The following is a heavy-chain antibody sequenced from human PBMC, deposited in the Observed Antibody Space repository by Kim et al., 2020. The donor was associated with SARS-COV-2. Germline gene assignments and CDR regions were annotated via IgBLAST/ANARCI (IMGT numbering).Heavy chain of an antibody. V-gene: IGHV4-59*08. D-gene: IGHD2-15*01. CDR1: GGSISSYY. J-gene: IGHJ3*02. CDR3: ARPLRSYSLHDAFDI. Sequence: SETLSLTCTVSGGSISSYYWSWIRQPPGKGLEWIGYIYYSGSTNYNPSLKSRVTISVDTSKNQFSLKLSSVTAADTALYYCARPLRSYSLHDAFDIWGQG. CDR2: IYYSGST.